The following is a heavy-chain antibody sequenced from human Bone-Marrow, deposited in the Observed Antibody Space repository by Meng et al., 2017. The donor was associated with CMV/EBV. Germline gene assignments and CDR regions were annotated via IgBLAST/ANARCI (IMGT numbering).Heavy chain of an antibody. J-gene: IGHJ6*01. CDR1: GFTFSSYG. Sequence: GGSLRLSCAASGFTFSSYGMHWVRQAPGKGLEWVAVISYDGSNKYYADSVKGRFTISRDNSKNTLYLQMNSLRAEDTAVYYCARDTPYGDYQDVWGQGTTVTVSS. CDR3: ARDTPYGDYQDV. CDR2: ISYDGSNK. V-gene: IGHV3-30*12. D-gene: IGHD4-17*01.